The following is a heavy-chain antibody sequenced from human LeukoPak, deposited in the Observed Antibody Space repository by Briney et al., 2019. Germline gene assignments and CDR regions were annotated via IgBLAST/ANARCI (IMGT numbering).Heavy chain of an antibody. V-gene: IGHV4-39*01. CDR1: GGSISSSSYY. J-gene: IGHJ4*02. D-gene: IGHD2-2*01. CDR2: IYYSGSN. Sequence: SETLSLTCTVSGGSISSSSYYWGWIRQPPGKGLEWIGNIYYSGSNYYNPSLKSRVTMSVDTSKNQFSLKLTSVTAADTAVYYCARLVRYCSTNSCYPFDYWGQGTLVTVSS. CDR3: ARLVRYCSTNSCYPFDY.